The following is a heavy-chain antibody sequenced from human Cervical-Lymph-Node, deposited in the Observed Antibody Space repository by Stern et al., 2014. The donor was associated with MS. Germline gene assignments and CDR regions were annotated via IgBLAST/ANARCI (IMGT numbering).Heavy chain of an antibody. J-gene: IGHJ6*02. CDR2: ISWNSGSI. CDR3: AKGIAVARYYYYYYGMDV. D-gene: IGHD6-19*01. CDR1: GFTFDDYA. V-gene: IGHV3-9*01. Sequence: VQLVESGGGLVQPGRSLRLSCAASGFTFDDYALHWVRQAPGKGLAWVSGISWNSGSIGYADSVKGRFTISRDNAKNSLYLQMNSLRAEDTALYYCAKGIAVARYYYYYYGMDVWGQGTTVTVSS.